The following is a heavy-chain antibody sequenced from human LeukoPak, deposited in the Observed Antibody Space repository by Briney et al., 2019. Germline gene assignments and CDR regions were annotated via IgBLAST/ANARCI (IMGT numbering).Heavy chain of an antibody. CDR2: INPSGGST. CDR3: ARTTMGRDGYNPREDIDY. CDR1: GYTFTSYY. J-gene: IGHJ4*02. D-gene: IGHD5-24*01. V-gene: IGHV1-46*01. Sequence: ASVKVSCKASGYTFTSYYMHWVRQAPGQGLEWMGIINPSGGSTSYAQKFQGRVTITTDESTSTAYMELSSLRSEDTAVYYCARTTMGRDGYNPREDIDYWGQGTLVTVSS.